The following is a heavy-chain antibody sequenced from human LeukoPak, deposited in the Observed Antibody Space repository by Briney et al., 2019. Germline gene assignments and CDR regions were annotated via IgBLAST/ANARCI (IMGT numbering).Heavy chain of an antibody. CDR1: GFTFSSYW. D-gene: IGHD6-13*01. CDR3: VRNKGSAAAGGNAFDS. V-gene: IGHV3-48*04. Sequence: GGSLRLSCAASGFTFSSYWMSWVRQAPGKGLEWVSYISRSGSTIYYADSVKGRFTISRDNAKNSLYLQMNSLRAEDTAVYYCVRNKGSAAAGGNAFDSWGQGTMVTVSS. J-gene: IGHJ3*02. CDR2: ISRSGSTI.